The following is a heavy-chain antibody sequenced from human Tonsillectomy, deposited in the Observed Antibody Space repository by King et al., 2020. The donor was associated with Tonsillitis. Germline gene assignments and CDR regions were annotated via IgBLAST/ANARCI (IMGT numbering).Heavy chain of an antibody. V-gene: IGHV3-11*06. CDR2: ISSNEYYT. CDR1: GFTFSDYY. Sequence: VQLVESGGGLVKPGGSLRLSCAASGFTFSDYYMSWIRQAPGRGLEWVSYISSNEYYTRYADSVKGRFTISRDNARNSLFLQMNSLRAEDTAVYYCVRDAIGLLAVFDYWGQGTLVTVSS. D-gene: IGHD2-8*02. CDR3: VRDAIGLLAVFDY. J-gene: IGHJ4*02.